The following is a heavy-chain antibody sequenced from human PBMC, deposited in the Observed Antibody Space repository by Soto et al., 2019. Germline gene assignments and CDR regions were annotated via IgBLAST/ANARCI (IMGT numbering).Heavy chain of an antibody. V-gene: IGHV3-23*01. CDR3: ANGLRPGSGSGGSQLRKKWFNP. J-gene: IGHJ5*02. CDR1: GFTFSSYA. CDR2: ISGRGGST. D-gene: IGHD2-15*01. Sequence: GGSLRLSCAASGFTFSSYAMSWVRQAPGKGLEWVSAISGRGGSTYYADSVRGRFTISRDNSKNTLYLQMNSLRAEDRAVYYCANGLRPGSGSGGSQLRKKWFNPRRQATLVTVTS.